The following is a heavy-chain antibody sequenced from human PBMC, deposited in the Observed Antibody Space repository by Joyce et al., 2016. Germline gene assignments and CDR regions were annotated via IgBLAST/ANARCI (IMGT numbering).Heavy chain of an antibody. Sequence: QVQLQQSGPRLVKPSGTLTLTCAVSGESISTNHWWTWVRQPPGQGLGWIGEVYHDGRATYKPSLERRVSISVAKSKKHFALQLTSVTAADTAVYYCARGRVHTNSWFPFDSWGQGALVSVSS. CDR1: GESISTNHW. J-gene: IGHJ4*02. D-gene: IGHD6-13*01. V-gene: IGHV4-4*02. CDR3: ARGRVHTNSWFPFDS. CDR2: VYHDGRA.